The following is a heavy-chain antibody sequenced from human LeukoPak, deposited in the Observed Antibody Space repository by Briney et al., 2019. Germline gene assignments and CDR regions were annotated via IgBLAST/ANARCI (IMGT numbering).Heavy chain of an antibody. CDR2: MNPKRGNT. J-gene: IGHJ3*02. Sequence: ASVKVSCKASGYSLTSFDINWVRQGSGQGLEWMGWMNPKRGNTGYAPTFQGRVTITRDTSIDTAFMELSSLRPDDTAVYYCARPYCSSTSCYETDAFDIWGQGTMVTVSS. CDR3: ARPYCSSTSCYETDAFDI. D-gene: IGHD2-2*01. CDR1: GYSLTSFD. V-gene: IGHV1-8*01.